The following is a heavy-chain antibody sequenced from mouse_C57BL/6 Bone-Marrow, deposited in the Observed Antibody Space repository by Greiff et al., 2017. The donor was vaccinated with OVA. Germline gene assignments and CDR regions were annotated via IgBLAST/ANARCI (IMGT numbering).Heavy chain of an antibody. CDR1: GFNIKDDY. CDR2: LDPENGDT. Sequence: VQLQQSGAELVRPGASVKLSCTASGFNIKDDYMHWVKQRPEQGLEWIGWLDPENGDTEYASKFQGKATITADTSSNTAYLQLSSLTSEDTAVYYCTTNDSYYAMDYWGQGTSVTVSS. CDR3: TTNDSYYAMDY. J-gene: IGHJ4*01. D-gene: IGHD2-4*01. V-gene: IGHV14-4*01.